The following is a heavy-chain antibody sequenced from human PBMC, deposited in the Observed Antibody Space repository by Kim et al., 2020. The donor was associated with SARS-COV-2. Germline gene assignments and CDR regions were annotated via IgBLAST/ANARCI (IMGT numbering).Heavy chain of an antibody. CDR1: GYTFTSYG. Sequence: ASVKVSCKASGYTFTSYGISWVRQAPGQGLEWMGWISAYNGYTNYAQKLQGRVTMTTDTSTSTAYMELRSLRSDDTAVYYCAREGGGYYDSSGLMQHWGQGTLVTVSS. CDR2: ISAYNGYT. D-gene: IGHD3-22*01. V-gene: IGHV1-18*01. CDR3: AREGGGYYDSSGLMQH. J-gene: IGHJ1*01.